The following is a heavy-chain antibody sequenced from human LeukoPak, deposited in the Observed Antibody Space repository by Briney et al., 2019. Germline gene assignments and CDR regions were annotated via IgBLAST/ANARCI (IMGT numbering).Heavy chain of an antibody. CDR1: GGSISSYY. CDR3: ARGSQWLVLGPFDY. V-gene: IGHV4-59*12. J-gene: IGHJ4*02. CDR2: IYYSGST. D-gene: IGHD6-19*01. Sequence: SETLSLTCTVSGGSISSYYWSWIRQPPGKGLEWIGYIYYSGSTNYNPSLKSRVTISVDTSKNQFSLKLSSVTAADTAVYYCARGSQWLVLGPFDYWGQGTLVTVSS.